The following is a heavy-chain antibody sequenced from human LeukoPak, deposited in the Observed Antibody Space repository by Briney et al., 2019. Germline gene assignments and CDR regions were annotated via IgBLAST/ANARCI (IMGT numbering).Heavy chain of an antibody. D-gene: IGHD5-18*01. CDR1: GYSFPSYW. V-gene: IGHV5-51*01. CDR2: IYPGSSYT. Sequence: GESLKISCKGSGYSFPSYWIGWVRQMPGKGLEWMGIIYPGSSYTRYSPSFQGQVTISADKSINTAYLQWSSLKASDTAMYYCARRGYTYGSRVANWFDPWGQGTLVTVSS. CDR3: ARRGYTYGSRVANWFDP. J-gene: IGHJ5*02.